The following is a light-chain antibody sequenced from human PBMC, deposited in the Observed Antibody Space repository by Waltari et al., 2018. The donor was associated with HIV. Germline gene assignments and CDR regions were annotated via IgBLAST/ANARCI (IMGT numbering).Light chain of an antibody. J-gene: IGLJ2*01. CDR2: EKY. Sequence: QSVLTQPPSVSAAPGQKVTISCSGSTSNIGNNYVFWYQQLPGTVPKLLIYEKYDRPSRIPDRCSGHECGTSATLGITAVQTGDEADYYWGTWATSLNAGFFGGGTKLTV. CDR3: GTWATSLNAGF. CDR1: TSNIGNNY. V-gene: IGLV1-51*01.